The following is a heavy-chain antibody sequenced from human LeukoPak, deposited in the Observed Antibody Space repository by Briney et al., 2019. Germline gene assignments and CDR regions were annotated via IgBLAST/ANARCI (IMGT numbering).Heavy chain of an antibody. J-gene: IGHJ6*02. Sequence: SETLSLTCAVYGGSFSGYYWSWIRQPPGKGLEWIGEINHSGSTNYNPSLKSRVTISVDTSKNQFSLKLSSVTAADTAVYYCARGPYYDILTGPSGGMDVWGQGTTVTVSS. V-gene: IGHV4-34*01. CDR2: INHSGST. D-gene: IGHD3-9*01. CDR3: ARGPYYDILTGPSGGMDV. CDR1: GGSFSGYY.